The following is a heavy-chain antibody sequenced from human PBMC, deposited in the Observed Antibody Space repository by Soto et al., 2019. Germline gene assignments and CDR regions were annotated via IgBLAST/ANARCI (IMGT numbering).Heavy chain of an antibody. V-gene: IGHV3-30-3*01. CDR1: GFTFRRYT. D-gene: IGHD1-26*01. CDR2: ISYDGSNK. Sequence: QVQLVESGGGVVQPGRSLRLSCAASGFTFRRYTMHWVRQAPGKGLEWVAIISYDGSNKYYADYVKGRFTISRDNSKNTLYVQMNRLRAEDTAVFYCARSGGSYFGPFDSWGQGPLVTVSS. J-gene: IGHJ4*02. CDR3: ARSGGSYFGPFDS.